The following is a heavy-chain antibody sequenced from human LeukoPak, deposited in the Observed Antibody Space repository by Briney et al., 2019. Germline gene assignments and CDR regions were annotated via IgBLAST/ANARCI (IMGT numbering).Heavy chain of an antibody. D-gene: IGHD3-22*01. Sequence: ASVKVSCKISGYSLTELAIHWVRQAPGKGLEWMGVSDPEDVKTSFAEKFQGRVTFTEDTSTDTAFMELSRLRSDDTAVYYCATFQAYANSGHLRPYFDYWGQGTLVTVSS. CDR2: SDPEDVKT. CDR3: ATFQAYANSGHLRPYFDY. CDR1: GYSLTELA. J-gene: IGHJ4*02. V-gene: IGHV1-24*01.